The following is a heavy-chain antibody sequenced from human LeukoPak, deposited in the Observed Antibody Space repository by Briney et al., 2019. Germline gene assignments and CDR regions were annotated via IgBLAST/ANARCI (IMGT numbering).Heavy chain of an antibody. CDR2: ISSRGSTI. CDR1: GFTFSDYY. J-gene: IGHJ4*02. Sequence: GGSLRLSCAASGFTFSDYYMSWIRQAPGKGLEWVSYISSRGSTIYYADSVKGRFTISRDNAKNSLYLQMNSLRAEDTAVYYCARDPGEDYDFWSGYYRSYFDYWGQGTLVTVSS. V-gene: IGHV3-11*04. D-gene: IGHD3-3*01. CDR3: ARDPGEDYDFWSGYYRSYFDY.